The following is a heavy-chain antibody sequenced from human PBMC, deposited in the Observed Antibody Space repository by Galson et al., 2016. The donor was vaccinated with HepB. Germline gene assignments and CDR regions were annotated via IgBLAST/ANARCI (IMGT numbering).Heavy chain of an antibody. D-gene: IGHD3-3*01. Sequence: SVKVSCKASGYTFSSYFMHWERQAPGQGLEWMGVMNPNGNKISYAQKFESRVTMTRDTSTSTVYMELNSLRSEDTAVYYCVREILGVVYWGQGSLVTVSS. CDR2: MNPNGNKI. J-gene: IGHJ1*01. CDR3: VREILGVVY. CDR1: GYTFSSYF. V-gene: IGHV1-46*01.